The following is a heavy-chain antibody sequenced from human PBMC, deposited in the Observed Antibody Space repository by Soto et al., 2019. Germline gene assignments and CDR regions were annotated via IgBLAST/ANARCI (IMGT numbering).Heavy chain of an antibody. CDR2: INHSGST. CDR3: AREGARSTKSIYYYYYYMDV. D-gene: IGHD1-26*01. Sequence: SETLSLTCAVYGGSFSGYYWSWIRQPPGKGLEWIGEINHSGSTNYNPSLKSRVTISVDTSKNQFSLKLSSVTAADTAVYYCAREGARSTKSIYYYYYYMDVWGKGTTVTVSS. J-gene: IGHJ6*03. CDR1: GGSFSGYY. V-gene: IGHV4-34*01.